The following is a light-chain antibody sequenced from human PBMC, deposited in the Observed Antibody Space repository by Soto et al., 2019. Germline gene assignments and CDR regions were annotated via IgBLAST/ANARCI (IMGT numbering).Light chain of an antibody. J-gene: IGKJ5*01. CDR3: QLYGISPH. CDR2: ASS. CDR1: QSVSSSY. Sequence: EIVLTQSPGTLSLSPGERATLSCMASQSVSSSYLAWYQQKPGQAPRLLIYASSNRATGIPDRFSGSASGTDFTLTINRLEPEDFAVYYCQLYGISPHFGQGTRLEIK. V-gene: IGKV3-20*01.